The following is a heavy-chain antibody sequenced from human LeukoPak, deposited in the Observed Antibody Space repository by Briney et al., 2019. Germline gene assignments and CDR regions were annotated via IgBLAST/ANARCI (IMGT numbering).Heavy chain of an antibody. D-gene: IGHD6-13*01. CDR3: ARDDSPHLPIAATGYFDS. CDR1: GVSINNSRYY. CDR2: IYYTGGP. Sequence: SETLSLTCTVSGVSINNSRYYWGWIRQPPGKGLEWMGSIYYTGGPYYNPSLKSRVTISVDTSKNQFSLRLRSVTAADMAVYFCARDDSPHLPIAATGYFDSWGQGTLVTVSS. V-gene: IGHV4-39*07. J-gene: IGHJ4*02.